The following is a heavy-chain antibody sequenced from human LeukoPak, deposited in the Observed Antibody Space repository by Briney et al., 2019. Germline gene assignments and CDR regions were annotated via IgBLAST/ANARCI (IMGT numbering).Heavy chain of an antibody. CDR3: ARVGCSTTSCLAN. D-gene: IGHD2-2*01. V-gene: IGHV3-21*01. CDR2: ISSSSSYI. Sequence: GGSLRLSCAASGFTFSSYSMNWVRQAPGKGLEWVSSISSSSSYIYYADSVKGRFTISRDNAKNSLYLQMSSLRVEDTAVYYCARVGCSTTSCLANWGQGTLVTVSS. CDR1: GFTFSSYS. J-gene: IGHJ4*02.